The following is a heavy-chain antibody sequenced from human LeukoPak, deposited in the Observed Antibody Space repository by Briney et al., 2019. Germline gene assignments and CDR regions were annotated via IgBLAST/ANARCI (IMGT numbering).Heavy chain of an antibody. Sequence: SETLSLTCTVSGGSISSYYWSWVRQPPGKGLEWIGYIYYSGSTNYNPSLTSRVTISVDTSKTQFSLKLSSVTAADTAVYYCARVERMGGYLLGGTNYYYGMDVWGKGTTVTVSS. CDR2: IYYSGST. CDR1: GGSISSYY. CDR3: ARVERMGGYLLGGTNYYYGMDV. J-gene: IGHJ6*04. D-gene: IGHD3-16*01. V-gene: IGHV4-59*01.